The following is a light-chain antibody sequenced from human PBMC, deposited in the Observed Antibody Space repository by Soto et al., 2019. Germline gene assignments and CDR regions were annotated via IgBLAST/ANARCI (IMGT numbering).Light chain of an antibody. Sequence: EIVMTQSPATMSLSPGDRAALSCRASQSVGTNLAWYQQKPGQAPTLLIYDASTRATRIPVRFSGSGSGTEFKLTITSRQSEDFAIYFFQQYNNWPPDFTFGQGTKLEIK. CDR1: QSVGTN. V-gene: IGKV3-15*01. CDR3: QQYNNWPPDFT. CDR2: DAS. J-gene: IGKJ2*01.